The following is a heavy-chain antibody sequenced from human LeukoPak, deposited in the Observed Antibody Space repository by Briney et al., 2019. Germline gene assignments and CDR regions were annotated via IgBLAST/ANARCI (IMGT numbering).Heavy chain of an antibody. J-gene: IGHJ4*02. CDR3: ASLYYGGNNFDY. CDR2: IYSGGST. V-gene: IGHV3-66*01. D-gene: IGHD4-23*01. Sequence: PGGSLRLSCAASKFTVSSKYMSWVRQAPGKGLEWVSVIYSGGSTHYSDSVKGRFTISRENSKKTLYLQMNSMRAEDTAVYYCASLYYGGNNFDYWGQGTLVTVSS. CDR1: KFTVSSKY.